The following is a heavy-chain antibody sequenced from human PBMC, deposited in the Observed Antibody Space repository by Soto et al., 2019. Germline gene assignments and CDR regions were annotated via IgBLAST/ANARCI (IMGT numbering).Heavy chain of an antibody. D-gene: IGHD1-1*01. CDR1: GGSFSGYY. CDR3: ARTKPGDPWFDP. CDR2: INHSGST. V-gene: IGHV4-34*01. Sequence: QVQLQQWGAGLLKPSETLSLTCAVYGGSFSGYYWSWIRQPPGKGLEWIGEINHSGSTNYNPSLKSRVTISVDTSKNQFSLKLSSVTAADTAVYYCARTKPGDPWFDPWGQGTLVTVSS. J-gene: IGHJ5*02.